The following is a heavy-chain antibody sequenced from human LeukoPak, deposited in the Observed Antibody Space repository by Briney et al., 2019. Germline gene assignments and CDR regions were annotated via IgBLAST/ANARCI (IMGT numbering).Heavy chain of an antibody. Sequence: GSLRLSCAASGFTISSYAMSWVRQAPGKGLEWVSAISGSGGSTYYADSVKGRFTISRDNSKNTLYLQMNSLRAQDTVVYYCAKDLMVPGVSVNWGQGTLVTVSS. V-gene: IGHV3-23*01. CDR3: AKDLMVPGVSVN. D-gene: IGHD3-10*01. CDR1: GFTISSYA. CDR2: ISGSGGST. J-gene: IGHJ4*02.